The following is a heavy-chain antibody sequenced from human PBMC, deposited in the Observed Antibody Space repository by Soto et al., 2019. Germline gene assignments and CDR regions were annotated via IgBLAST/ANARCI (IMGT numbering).Heavy chain of an antibody. Sequence: GGSLRLSCVASGFNFDNYGMCWVRQAPGEGLEWVSAIKNDGTSTYYAASVEDRFTISRDNSKNTLYLQLNSLRAEDTAVYYCAQLGLMTFSHKHYFNHWGRGTLVTVSS. CDR2: IKNDGTST. V-gene: IGHV3-23*01. J-gene: IGHJ4*02. CDR1: GFNFDNYG. CDR3: AQLGLMTFSHKHYFNH. D-gene: IGHD3-16*01.